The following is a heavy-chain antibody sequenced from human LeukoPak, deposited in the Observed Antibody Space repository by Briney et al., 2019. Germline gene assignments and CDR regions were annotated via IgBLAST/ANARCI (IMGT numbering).Heavy chain of an antibody. CDR1: GVSISSGGYY. Sequence: PSETLSPTCTVSGVSISSGGYYWSWIRQHPGKGLEWIGYIHNSGSTYYNPSLKSPVSISVDTSKSHFSLRLSSVTAADTAVYYCARGEYYGSGSYYPGDYWGQGTLVTVSS. D-gene: IGHD3-10*01. CDR3: ARGEYYGSGSYYPGDY. CDR2: IHNSGST. J-gene: IGHJ4*02. V-gene: IGHV4-31*01.